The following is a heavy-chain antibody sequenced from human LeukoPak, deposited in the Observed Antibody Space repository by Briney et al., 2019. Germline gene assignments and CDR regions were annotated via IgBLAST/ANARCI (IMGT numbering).Heavy chain of an antibody. D-gene: IGHD1-1*01. Sequence: ASVKVSYKASGYSFTIYGISWVRQAPGQGLEWMGWISDYNGNTNYAQKLQGRVAVTTDTSTSTAYMELRSLRSDDTAVYYCARAWRTTVNYFDYWGQGTLVTVSS. V-gene: IGHV1-18*01. CDR3: ARAWRTTVNYFDY. J-gene: IGHJ4*02. CDR1: GYSFTIYG. CDR2: ISDYNGNT.